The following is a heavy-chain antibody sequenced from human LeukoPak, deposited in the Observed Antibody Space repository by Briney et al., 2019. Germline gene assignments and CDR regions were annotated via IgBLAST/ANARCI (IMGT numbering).Heavy chain of an antibody. CDR2: IKTDGIEK. D-gene: IGHD3-3*01. V-gene: IGHV3-7*01. J-gene: IGHJ1*01. Sequence: GGSLRLSCAASGFTFSSYWISWVRQAPGKGLEWVANIKTDGIEKYYVESVKGRFTISRDNTKKSVYLQMNSLRAEDRAVYYCASAYYDFWSHEYWGHGTLVTVS. CDR3: ASAYYDFWSHEY. CDR1: GFTFSSYW.